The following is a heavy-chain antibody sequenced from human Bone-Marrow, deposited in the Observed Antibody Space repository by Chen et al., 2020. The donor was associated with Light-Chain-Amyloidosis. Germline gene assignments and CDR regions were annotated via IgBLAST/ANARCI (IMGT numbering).Heavy chain of an antibody. J-gene: IGHJ3*02. Sequence: EVQLVESGGGLLQRGGSLRLTCAASGFAFSSYAMSWVRQAPGKGLEWVSTIRGSGGSRYYGDSVKGRLTISRDNSKNALCLQRNSLRAEDTAVYYCAKDISYDDILPGYPADAFDIWGQGTMVTVSS. CDR3: AKDISYDDILPGYPADAFDI. V-gene: IGHV3-23*04. CDR2: IRGSGGSR. D-gene: IGHD3-9*01. CDR1: GFAFSSYA.